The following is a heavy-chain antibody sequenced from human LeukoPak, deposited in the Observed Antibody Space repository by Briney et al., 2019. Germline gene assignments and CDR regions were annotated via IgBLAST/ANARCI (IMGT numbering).Heavy chain of an antibody. Sequence: SSETLSLTCTVSVGSISSYCWSWIRQPAGKGLEWIGRIYTSGSTNYNPSLKSRVTMSVDTSKNQFSLKLSSVTAADTAVYYCARGTGSYYNGDAFDIWGQGTMVTVSS. CDR2: IYTSGST. J-gene: IGHJ3*02. CDR1: VGSISSYC. D-gene: IGHD3-10*01. CDR3: ARGTGSYYNGDAFDI. V-gene: IGHV4-4*07.